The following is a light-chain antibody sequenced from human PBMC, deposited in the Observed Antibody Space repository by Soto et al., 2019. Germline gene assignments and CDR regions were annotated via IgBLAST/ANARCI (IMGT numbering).Light chain of an antibody. V-gene: IGLV1-40*01. CDR1: SSNIGAGYD. Sequence: QPVLTQPPSVSGAPGQRVTISCTGSSSNIGAGYDVHWYRQLPGTAPKLLIYGNSNRPSGVPDRFSGSKSGTSASLAITGLQAEDEADYYCQSYDSSLSGSHVVFGGGTKLTVL. CDR3: QSYDSSLSGSHVV. CDR2: GNS. J-gene: IGLJ2*01.